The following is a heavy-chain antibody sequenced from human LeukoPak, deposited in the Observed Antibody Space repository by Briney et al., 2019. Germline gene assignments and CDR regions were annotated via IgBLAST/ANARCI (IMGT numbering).Heavy chain of an antibody. CDR3: ARVMGIFGVVPWLDAFDI. V-gene: IGHV3-7*01. J-gene: IGHJ3*02. CDR2: IKQDGSEK. Sequence: TGGSLRLSCAASGFTFSSYWMSWVRQAPGKGLEWVANIKQDGSEKYYVDSVKGRFTISRDNAKNSLYLQMNSLRAEDTAVYYCARVMGIFGVVPWLDAFDIWGQGTMVTVSS. CDR1: GFTFSSYW. D-gene: IGHD3-3*01.